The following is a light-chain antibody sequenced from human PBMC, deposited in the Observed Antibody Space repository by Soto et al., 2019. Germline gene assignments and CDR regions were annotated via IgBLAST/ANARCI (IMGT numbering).Light chain of an antibody. CDR3: CSYAGSYADG. J-gene: IGLJ1*01. Sequence: SLLAQPRSVSASPGQSITISCTGTNSDVSGSYYVTSYQEQRGTAPQLMIYEVSKRPSGVPDRSSGSKSGNTASMTISGLQAEDVADYYCCSYAGSYADGFGTGTKVTVL. CDR2: EVS. V-gene: IGLV2-11*01. CDR1: NSDVSGSYY.